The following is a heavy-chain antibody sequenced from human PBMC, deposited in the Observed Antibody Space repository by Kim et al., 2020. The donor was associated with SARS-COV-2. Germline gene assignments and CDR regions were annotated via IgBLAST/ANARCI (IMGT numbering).Heavy chain of an antibody. CDR2: ISESGGNT. V-gene: IGHV3-23*01. CDR1: GFTFNRCA. D-gene: IGHD2-2*02. J-gene: IGHJ1*01. CDR3: AKHPTASCYTARAD. Sequence: GGSLRLSCAASGFTFNRCAMSWVRRAPGKGLQWVSIISESGGNTYYADSWKDRFTISSEHSRDTLFLRMNSLRAEDTAIYYCAKHPTASCYTARADWGQ.